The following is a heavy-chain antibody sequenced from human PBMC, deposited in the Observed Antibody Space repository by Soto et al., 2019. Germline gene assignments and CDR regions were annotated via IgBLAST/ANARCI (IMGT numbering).Heavy chain of an antibody. CDR1: GYTFTSYY. V-gene: IGHV1-46*01. CDR2: INPSGGST. D-gene: IGHD1-26*01. J-gene: IGHJ3*02. CDR3: ARGTGSYYVVDALDI. Sequence: ASVKVSCKASGYTFTSYYMHWVRQAPGQGLEWMGIINPSGGSTGYAQKFQGRVTMTRDTSTSTVYMELSSLRSEDTAVYYCARGTGSYYVVDALDIWGQGTMVTVSS.